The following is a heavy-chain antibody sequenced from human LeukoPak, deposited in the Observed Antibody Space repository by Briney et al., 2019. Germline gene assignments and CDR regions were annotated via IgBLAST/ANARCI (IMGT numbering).Heavy chain of an antibody. Sequence: GGSLRLSCVASGFNVSSNYMSWVRQAPGKGPEWLSVIYRGGTTYYAGSVKGRFTISRDDSKNTLYLQMNSLRAEDTAVYYCARDPAHYLRNGFYESWGQGTLVTVSS. CDR3: ARDPAHYLRNGFYES. CDR2: IYRGGTT. V-gene: IGHV3-66*01. J-gene: IGHJ1*01. CDR1: GFNVSSNY. D-gene: IGHD5/OR15-5a*01.